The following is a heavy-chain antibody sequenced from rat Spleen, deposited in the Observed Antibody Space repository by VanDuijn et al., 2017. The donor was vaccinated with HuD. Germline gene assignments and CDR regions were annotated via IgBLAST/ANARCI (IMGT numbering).Heavy chain of an antibody. J-gene: IGHJ4*01. CDR1: GFTFSNYY. D-gene: IGHD4-3*01. CDR3: ARHDNSGPGDVMDA. CDR2: ISTGGGKN. V-gene: IGHV5S13*01. Sequence: EVQLVESDGGLVQPGRSLKLSCAASGFTFSNYYMAWFRQAPTKGLEWVAYISTGGGKNYYRDSVQGRFTISRDNAKNTQYLQMDSLRSEDTATYYCARHDNSGPGDVMDAWGQGTSVTVSS.